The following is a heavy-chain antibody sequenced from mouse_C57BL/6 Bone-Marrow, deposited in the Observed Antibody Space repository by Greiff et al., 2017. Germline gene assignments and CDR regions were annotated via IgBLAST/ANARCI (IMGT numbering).Heavy chain of an antibody. CDR3: ARVGDGSRDY. CDR1: GYSITSGYY. J-gene: IGHJ2*01. V-gene: IGHV3-6*01. CDR2: ISYDGSN. Sequence: EVQLVESGPGLVKPSQSLSLTCSVTGYSITSGYYWNWIRQFPGNKLEWMGYISYDGSNNYNPSLKNRISITRDTSKNQFFLKLNSVTTEDTATYYCARVGDGSRDYWGQGTTLTVSS. D-gene: IGHD2-3*01.